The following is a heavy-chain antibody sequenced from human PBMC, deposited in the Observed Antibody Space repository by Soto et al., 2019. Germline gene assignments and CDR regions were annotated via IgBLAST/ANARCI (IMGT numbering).Heavy chain of an antibody. V-gene: IGHV1-3*01. D-gene: IGHD3-10*01. CDR1: GYAFTSYA. CDR2: IHAGNGHL. Sequence: ASVKVSCKASGYAFTSYAGHWVRQAPRQSLEWMGWIHAGNGHLKYSEKFQGRLTITRDTAATIVYMELSGLSSEDTAVYYCARMASGSGGDPYYYYMDVWGKGTTVTVSS. CDR3: ARMASGSGGDPYYYYMDV. J-gene: IGHJ6*03.